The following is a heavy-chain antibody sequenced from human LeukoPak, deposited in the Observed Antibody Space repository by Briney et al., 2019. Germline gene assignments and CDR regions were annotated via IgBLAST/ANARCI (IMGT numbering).Heavy chain of an antibody. V-gene: IGHV4-39*01. CDR1: GGSISSSSYY. Sequence: SETLSLTCTVSGGSISSSSYYWGWIRQPPGKGLEWIGSIYYSGSTYYNPSLKSRVTISVDTSKNQFSLKLSSVTAADTAVYYCARQGAYYMDVWGKETTVTVSS. J-gene: IGHJ6*03. CDR3: ARQGAYYMDV. CDR2: IYYSGST.